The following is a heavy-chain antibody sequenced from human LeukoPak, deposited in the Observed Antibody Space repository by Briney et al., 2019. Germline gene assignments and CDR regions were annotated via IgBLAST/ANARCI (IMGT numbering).Heavy chain of an antibody. CDR1: GGSFSGYY. J-gene: IGHJ4*02. CDR3: ARGQKAHYYGSGRTQYYFDY. D-gene: IGHD3-10*01. V-gene: IGHV4-34*01. CDR2: INHSGST. Sequence: PSETLSLTCAVYGGSFSGYYWNWIRQPPGKGLEWIGEINHSGSTNYNPSLKSRVTISVGTSKNQFSLKLSSVTAADTAVYYCARGQKAHYYGSGRTQYYFDYWGQGTLVTVSS.